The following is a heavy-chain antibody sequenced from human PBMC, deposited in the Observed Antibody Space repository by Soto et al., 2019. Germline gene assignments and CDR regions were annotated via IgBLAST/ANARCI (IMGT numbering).Heavy chain of an antibody. D-gene: IGHD3-10*01. CDR2: IYHSGST. J-gene: IGHJ4*02. CDR3: ARDQYGSGNYHTRYFDY. CDR1: GGSINSRYW. Sequence: TLSLTCAICGGSINSRYWWRWVRQSPGKGLEWIWEIYHSGSTNYNPSLKSRVTISVDKSKNQFSLNLSSVTAADTAVYYCARDQYGSGNYHTRYFDYWGQRTLVTVX. V-gene: IGHV4-4*02.